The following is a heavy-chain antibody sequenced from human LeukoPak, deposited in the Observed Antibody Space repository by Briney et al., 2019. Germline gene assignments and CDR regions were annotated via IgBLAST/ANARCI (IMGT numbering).Heavy chain of an antibody. J-gene: IGHJ4*02. CDR1: GGSISSGDYF. V-gene: IGHV4-30-4*08. Sequence: SQTLSLTCSVSGGSISSGDYFWGWIRQPPGQGLEWIGYIYRSGSTYYSPSLTSRVSISLDTSKNQFSLKLSSVTAADTAVYYCARANYAYGDYWGQGTLVTVSS. CDR3: ARANYAYGDY. D-gene: IGHD2-2*01. CDR2: IYRSGST.